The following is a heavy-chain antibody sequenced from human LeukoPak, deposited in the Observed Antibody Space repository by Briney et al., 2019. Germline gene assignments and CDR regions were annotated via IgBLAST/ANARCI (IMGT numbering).Heavy chain of an antibody. CDR1: GFTFSSNL. Sequence: GGSLRLFCAASGFTFSSNLMHWARQVPGKGPVWVSRINSDGSSRSHADSVQGRFTIARDNAKNTLDLQMNSLREDDTALYYCVTGAPFEYWGQGILVTVSS. CDR2: INSDGSSR. V-gene: IGHV3-74*01. J-gene: IGHJ4*02. CDR3: VTGAPFEY.